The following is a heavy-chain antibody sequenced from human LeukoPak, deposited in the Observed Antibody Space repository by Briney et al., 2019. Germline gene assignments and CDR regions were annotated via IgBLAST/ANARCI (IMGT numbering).Heavy chain of an antibody. D-gene: IGHD6-13*01. CDR1: GFTFSSYS. V-gene: IGHV3-21*01. CDR2: ISSSSSYI. CDR3: ARELRLGAAAGRSYYFDY. J-gene: IGHJ4*02. Sequence: GGSLRLSCAASGFTFSSYSMNWVRQAPGKGLEWVSSISSSSSYIYYADSVKGRFTISRDNAKNSLYLQMNSLRAEDTAVYYCARELRLGAAAGRSYYFDYWGQGTLVTVSS.